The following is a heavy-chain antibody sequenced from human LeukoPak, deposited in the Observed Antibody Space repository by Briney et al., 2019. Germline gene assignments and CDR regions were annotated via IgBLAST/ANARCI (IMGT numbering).Heavy chain of an antibody. CDR1: GYTFTTYN. D-gene: IGHD2-2*01. Sequence: ASVKVSCKASGYTFTTYNINWVRQAPGQGLEWMGWISAYNGNTNYAQKLQGRVTMTTDTSTSTAYMELRSLRSDDTAVYYCARDSDCSSTSCYLTYYYYYMDVWGKGTTVTVSS. J-gene: IGHJ6*03. CDR2: ISAYNGNT. V-gene: IGHV1-18*01. CDR3: ARDSDCSSTSCYLTYYYYYMDV.